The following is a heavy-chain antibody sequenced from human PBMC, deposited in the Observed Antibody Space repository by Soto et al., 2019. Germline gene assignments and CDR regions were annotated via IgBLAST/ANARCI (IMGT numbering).Heavy chain of an antibody. V-gene: IGHV3-30*18. CDR2: ISYDGSNK. D-gene: IGHD3-3*01. CDR3: AKDLAQYYDFWSGCLLDY. J-gene: IGHJ4*02. CDR1: GFTFSSYG. Sequence: QVQLVESGGGVVQPGRSLRLSWAASGFTFSSYGMHWVRQAPGKGLEWVAVISYDGSNKYYADSVKGRFTISRDNSKNTLYLQMNSLRAEDTAVYYCAKDLAQYYDFWSGCLLDYWGQGTLVTVSS.